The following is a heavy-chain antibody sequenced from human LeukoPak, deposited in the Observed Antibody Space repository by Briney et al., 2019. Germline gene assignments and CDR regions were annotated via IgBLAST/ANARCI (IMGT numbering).Heavy chain of an antibody. J-gene: IGHJ4*02. D-gene: IGHD3-10*01. CDR1: GFTFSSYW. CDR3: ARDSLWLKGGFDY. CDR2: IKQDGSEK. Sequence: PGGSLRLSCAASGFTFSSYWMSWVRQAPGMGLEWVANIKQDGSEKYYVDSVKGRFTISRDNAKNSLYLQMNSLRAEDTAVYYCARDSLWLKGGFDYWGQGTLVTVSS. V-gene: IGHV3-7*01.